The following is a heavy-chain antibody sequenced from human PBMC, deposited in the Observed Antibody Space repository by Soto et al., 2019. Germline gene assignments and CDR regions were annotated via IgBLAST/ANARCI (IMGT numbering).Heavy chain of an antibody. D-gene: IGHD2-15*01. CDR3: ARASEMVVDLFQH. V-gene: IGHV3-33*01. J-gene: IGHJ1*01. CDR1: GFTFSSYG. Sequence: QVQLVESGGGVVQPGRSLRLSCAASGFTFSSYGMHWFRQAPGKGLEWVAVIWYDGSNKYYADSVKGRFTISRDNSKNTLYLQMNSLRAEDTAVYYCARASEMVVDLFQHWGQGTLVSVSS. CDR2: IWYDGSNK.